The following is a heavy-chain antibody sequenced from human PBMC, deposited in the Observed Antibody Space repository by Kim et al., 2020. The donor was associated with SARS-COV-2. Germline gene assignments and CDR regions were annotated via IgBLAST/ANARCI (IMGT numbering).Heavy chain of an antibody. J-gene: IGHJ4*02. D-gene: IGHD6-13*01. V-gene: IGHV4-34*01. CDR1: GGSFSGYY. CDR3: ARRRAAAAGSAPGD. Sequence: SETLSLTCAVYGGSFSGYYWSWIRQPPGKGLEWIGEINHSGSTNYNPSLKSRVTISVDTSKNQFSLKLSSVTAADTAVYYCARRRAAAAGSAPGDWGQGTLVTVSS. CDR2: INHSGST.